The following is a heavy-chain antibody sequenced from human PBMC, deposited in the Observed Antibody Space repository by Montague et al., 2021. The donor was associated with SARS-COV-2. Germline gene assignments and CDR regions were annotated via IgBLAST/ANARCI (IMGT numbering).Heavy chain of an antibody. Sequence: QSGVEVKKPGESLKISCEGSGYSFTSYWIAWVRQMPGKGLEWMGIIYPEDSDTRYSPSFQGHVTISADKSMNTAFLQWSSLRASDTAIYYCARQVHIYCSSTSCPFDYWGQGTLVTVSS. CDR3: ARQVHIYCSSTSCPFDY. CDR1: GYSFTSYW. CDR2: IYPEDSDT. J-gene: IGHJ4*02. V-gene: IGHV5-51*01. D-gene: IGHD2-2*01.